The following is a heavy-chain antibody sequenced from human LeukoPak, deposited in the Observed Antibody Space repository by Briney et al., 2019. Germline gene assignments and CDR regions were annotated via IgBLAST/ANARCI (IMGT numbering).Heavy chain of an antibody. J-gene: IGHJ4*02. V-gene: IGHV4-39*07. D-gene: IGHD3-10*01. CDR1: GGSPSTSSSY. CDR2: IYYSGST. Sequence: SETLSLTCTVSGGSPSTSSSYWGWVRQPPGKGLGWYGCIYYSGSTDYNPSLKSRVTISVDTPKNQFSLKLSSVTAADTAEYYCARHGSGDKHFDYWGQGTLVTVSS. CDR3: ARHGSGDKHFDY.